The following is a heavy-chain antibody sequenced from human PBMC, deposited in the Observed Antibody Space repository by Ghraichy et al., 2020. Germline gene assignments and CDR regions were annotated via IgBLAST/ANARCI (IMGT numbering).Heavy chain of an antibody. J-gene: IGHJ6*02. V-gene: IGHV1-8*01. CDR2: MNPNSGNT. CDR3: ARQGITIFGVVIYPLDYYYYGMDV. CDR1: GYTFTSYD. Sequence: ASVKVSCKASGYTFTSYDINWVRQATGQGLEWMGWMNPNSGNTGYAQKFQGRVTMTRNTSISTAYMELSSLRSEDTAVYYCARQGITIFGVVIYPLDYYYYGMDVWGQGTTVTVSS. D-gene: IGHD3-3*01.